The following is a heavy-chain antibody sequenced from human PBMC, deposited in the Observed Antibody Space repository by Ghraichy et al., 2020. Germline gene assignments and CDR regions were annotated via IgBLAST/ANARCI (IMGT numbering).Heavy chain of an antibody. CDR3: ARRGCIGGSCFSSWVDS. D-gene: IGHD2-15*01. CDR1: GFTFSDFH. V-gene: IGHV3-11*06. Sequence: GGSLRLSCIASGFTFSDFHMSWIRQAPGKGLEWVSWISTNSLVRNNADSVKGRFTISRDNAKNSLYLEMNNLRVEDTAVYFCARRGCIGGSCFSSWVDSWGQGTLVAVSA. J-gene: IGHJ4*02. CDR2: ISTNSLVR.